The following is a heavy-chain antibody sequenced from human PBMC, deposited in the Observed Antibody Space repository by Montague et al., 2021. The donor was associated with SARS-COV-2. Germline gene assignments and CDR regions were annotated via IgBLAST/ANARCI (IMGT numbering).Heavy chain of an antibody. CDR1: GFTFSSYA. Sequence: SLRLSCAASGFTFSSYAMHWVRQAPGKGLEWVAVISYDGSNKYYADSVKGRFTISRDNSKNTLYLQMNSLRAEDTAVYYCARAAQEQYVLLWFGELLHGACDNWGQGTMVTGSS. D-gene: IGHD3-10*01. V-gene: IGHV3-30-3*01. CDR2: ISYDGSNK. CDR3: ARAAQEQYVLLWFGELLHGACDN. J-gene: IGHJ3*02.